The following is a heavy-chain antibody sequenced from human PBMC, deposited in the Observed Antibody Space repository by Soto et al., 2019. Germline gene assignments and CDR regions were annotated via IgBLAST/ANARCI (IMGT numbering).Heavy chain of an antibody. Sequence: ASVKVFCKASGYTFTSYGISWVRQAPGQGLEWMGWISAYNGNTNYAQKVQGRITMTTDTSTSTAYMELRSLRSDDTAVYYCARGVGSGSYYNQYNWFDPWGQGTLVTVSS. J-gene: IGHJ5*02. CDR2: ISAYNGNT. CDR3: ARGVGSGSYYNQYNWFDP. D-gene: IGHD3-10*01. CDR1: GYTFTSYG. V-gene: IGHV1-18*01.